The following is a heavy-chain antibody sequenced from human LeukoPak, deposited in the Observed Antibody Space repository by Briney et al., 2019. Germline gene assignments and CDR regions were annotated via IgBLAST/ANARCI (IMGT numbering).Heavy chain of an antibody. CDR1: GGSISTYY. CDR2: VHYSGST. CDR3: ARLPVATGGVDY. V-gene: IGHV4-59*12. D-gene: IGHD5-12*01. Sequence: SETLSLTCTVSGGSISTYYWSWIQQSPGKGLEWIGYVHYSGSTNYSPSLKSRVTMSVDTSKNQFSLRLTSVTAADTAFYYCARLPVATGGVDYWGQGTLVTVSS. J-gene: IGHJ4*02.